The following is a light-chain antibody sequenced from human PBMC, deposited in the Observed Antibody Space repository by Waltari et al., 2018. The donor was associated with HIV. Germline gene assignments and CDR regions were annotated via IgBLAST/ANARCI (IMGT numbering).Light chain of an antibody. CDR3: QQYNSVPLK. CDR2: RVS. J-gene: IGKJ4*02. CDR1: QDISNS. Sequence: DIQLTQSPSSLSASVGDEVTITCRASQDISNSFAWYQQKPGKVPKLLIYRVSILQSGVPSRFRGSGSGTDFTLTISGLHPEDVATYYCQQYNSVPLKFGRGTKMEI. V-gene: IGKV1-27*01.